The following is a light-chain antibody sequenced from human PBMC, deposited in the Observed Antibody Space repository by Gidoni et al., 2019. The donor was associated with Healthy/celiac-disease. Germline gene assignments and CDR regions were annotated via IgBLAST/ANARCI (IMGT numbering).Light chain of an antibody. CDR3: QQYNSYPLT. V-gene: IGKV1-5*03. Sequence: DTQMTQSPSTLSASMGDRVTITCRASQSISTWVAWYQLKAGKAPKTLIYEASTLKSGVPSRFSGSGSGTEFTLTITGLQPDDSATYYCQQYNSYPLTFGGGTKVEI. CDR2: EAS. J-gene: IGKJ4*01. CDR1: QSISTW.